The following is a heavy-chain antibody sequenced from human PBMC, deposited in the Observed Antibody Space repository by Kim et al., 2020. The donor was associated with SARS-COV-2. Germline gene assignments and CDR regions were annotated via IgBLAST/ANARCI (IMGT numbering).Heavy chain of an antibody. Sequence: SLKSRVTISVDTSKNQFSLKLSSVTAADTAVYYCARDGSGSYYLHYFDYWGQGTLVTVSS. V-gene: IGHV4-30-2*04. J-gene: IGHJ4*02. D-gene: IGHD3-10*01. CDR3: ARDGSGSYYLHYFDY.